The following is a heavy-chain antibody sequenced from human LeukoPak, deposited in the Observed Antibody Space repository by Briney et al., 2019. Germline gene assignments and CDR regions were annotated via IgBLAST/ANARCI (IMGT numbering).Heavy chain of an antibody. CDR1: GFTLTTYA. CDR3: ASVLDY. Sequence: GGSLRLSCAVSGFTLTTYAMHWVRQAPGKGLEWVAVISHDGSEKYYADSVRGRFTISRDISKNTLYLQMNSLTTEDTSIYYCASVLDYWGQGTLVTVSS. V-gene: IGHV3-30*04. D-gene: IGHD6-6*01. J-gene: IGHJ4*02. CDR2: ISHDGSEK.